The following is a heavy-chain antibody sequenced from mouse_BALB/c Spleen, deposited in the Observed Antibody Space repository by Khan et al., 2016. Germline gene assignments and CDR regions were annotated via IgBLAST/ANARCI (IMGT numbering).Heavy chain of an antibody. CDR3: TKRTRTSQAMDH. CDR2: IYPGDGDT. CDR1: GYAFRSYW. Sequence: QVRLQQSGAELVRPGFSVKISCKASGYAFRSYWMNWVLQRPGQGFEWIGLIYPGDGDTNYNGKFKGKATLTSDNSSSTAYMQLSSLTSKDSAVYCSTKRTRTSQAMDHRGQGTSVTISS. V-gene: IGHV1-80*01. J-gene: IGHJ4*01. D-gene: IGHD1-3*01.